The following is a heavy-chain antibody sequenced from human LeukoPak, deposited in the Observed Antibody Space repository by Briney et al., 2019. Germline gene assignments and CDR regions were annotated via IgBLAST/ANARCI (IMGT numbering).Heavy chain of an antibody. J-gene: IGHJ4*02. Sequence: PGGSLRLSCAASGFTFSNYVMSWVRQAPGKGLEWVSGIGGSGDSTYYADSVKGRFTISRDNSKNTLFLQVNSLRAEDTAVYYCAKDLTAAAAVFDYWGQGTLVTVSS. D-gene: IGHD6-13*01. V-gene: IGHV3-23*01. CDR1: GFTFSNYV. CDR2: IGGSGDST. CDR3: AKDLTAAAAVFDY.